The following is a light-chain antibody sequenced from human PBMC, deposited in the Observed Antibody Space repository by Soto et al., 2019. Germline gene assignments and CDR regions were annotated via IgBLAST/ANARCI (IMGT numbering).Light chain of an antibody. CDR2: KAS. CDR1: QSISSW. V-gene: IGKV1-5*03. CDR3: QQYNSYLLT. Sequence: DIQMTQSPSTLSASVGDRVTITCRASQSISSWLAWYQQKPGKAPKLLIYKASSLERGVPSRFSGSGSGTEFTLTISSLQPDDFATYYCQQYNSYLLTYGGGTKLDIK. J-gene: IGKJ4*01.